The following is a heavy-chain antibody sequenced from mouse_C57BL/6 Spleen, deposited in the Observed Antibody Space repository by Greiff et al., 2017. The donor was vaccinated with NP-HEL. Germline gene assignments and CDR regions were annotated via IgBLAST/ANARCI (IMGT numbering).Heavy chain of an antibody. CDR1: GFTFSNYW. D-gene: IGHD1-1*01. CDR2: IRLKSDNYAT. J-gene: IGHJ3*01. V-gene: IGHV6-3*01. Sequence: EVKVEESGGGLVQPGGSMKLSCVASGFTFSNYWMNWVRQSPEKGLEWVAQIRLKSDNYATHYAESVKGRFTISRDDSKSSVYLQMNNLRAEDTGIYYCTGGSSSGFAYWGQGTLVTVSA. CDR3: TGGSSSGFAY.